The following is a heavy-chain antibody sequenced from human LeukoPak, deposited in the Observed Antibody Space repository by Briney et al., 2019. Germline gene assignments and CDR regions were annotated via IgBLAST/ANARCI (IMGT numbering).Heavy chain of an antibody. CDR1: GGSISSYY. J-gene: IGHJ6*03. D-gene: IGHD6-13*01. CDR2: IYTSGST. Sequence: SETLSLTCTVSGGSISSYYWSWIRQPAGKGLEWIGRIYTSGSTNYNPSLKSHVTMSVDTSKNQISIKLSSVNAADTAVYYGARVRIAAAGTYRASYYDMDVWGKGTTVSVSS. CDR3: ARVRIAAAGTYRASYYDMDV. V-gene: IGHV4-4*07.